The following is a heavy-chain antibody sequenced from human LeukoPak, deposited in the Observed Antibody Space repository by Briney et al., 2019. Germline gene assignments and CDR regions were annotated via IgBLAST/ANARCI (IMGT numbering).Heavy chain of an antibody. D-gene: IGHD6-19*01. V-gene: IGHV4-59*12. CDR1: GGSISPYY. J-gene: IGHJ3*02. CDR2: ILYSGTT. CDR3: ARSEQWLVLTFDI. Sequence: SETLSLTCTVSGGSISPYYWSWIRQTPGKGLEWIGYILYSGTTTNYNPSLKSRVTISVDTSKNQFSLKLSSVTAADTAVYYCARSEQWLVLTFDIWGQGTMVTVSS.